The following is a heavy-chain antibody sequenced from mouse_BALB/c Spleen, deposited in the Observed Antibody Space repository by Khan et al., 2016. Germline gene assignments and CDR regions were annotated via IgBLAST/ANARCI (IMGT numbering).Heavy chain of an antibody. J-gene: IGHJ2*01. V-gene: IGHV3-6*02. Sequence: EVQLQESGPGLGKPSQSLSLTCSVTGYSITSGYYWNWIRQFPGNKLEWMGYISYDGSNNYNPSLKNRIPIPRDTSKNQFSLTLNSVTPEDTATSYCARVRIDYSDVSDYFDYWGQGTTLTVSS. CDR2: ISYDGSN. CDR3: ARVRIDYSDVSDYFDY. CDR1: GYSITSGYY. D-gene: IGHD2-4*01.